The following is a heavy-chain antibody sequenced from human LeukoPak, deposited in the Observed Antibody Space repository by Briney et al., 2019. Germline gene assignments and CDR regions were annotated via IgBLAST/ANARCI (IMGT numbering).Heavy chain of an antibody. J-gene: IGHJ3*02. CDR2: INAGNGNT. CDR1: GYTFTSYA. CDR3: ARDIDWELLGNAFDI. D-gene: IGHD1-26*01. V-gene: IGHV1-3*01. Sequence: ASVTVSCTASGYTFTSYAMHWVRQAPGQRLEWMGWINAGNGNTKYSQKFQGRVTITRDTSASTAYMELSSLRSEDTAVYYCARDIDWELLGNAFDIWGQGTMVTVSS.